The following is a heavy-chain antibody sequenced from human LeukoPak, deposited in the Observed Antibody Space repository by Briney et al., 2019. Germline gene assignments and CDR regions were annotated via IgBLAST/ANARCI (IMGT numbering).Heavy chain of an antibody. J-gene: IGHJ6*03. CDR1: GYIFSDYD. CDR3: ARGLSCGSTTCYGGVMPVAVNYFYYYMGV. Sequence: ASVKVSCKASGYIFSDYDINWVRQATGQGLEWMAWINPNSGNTGIARKFRGRVTITRNISTHTVYMELSSLRSEDTAVYYCARGLSCGSTTCYGGVMPVAVNYFYYYMGVWGRGTTVTVSS. CDR2: INPNSGNT. D-gene: IGHD2-2*01. V-gene: IGHV1-8*03.